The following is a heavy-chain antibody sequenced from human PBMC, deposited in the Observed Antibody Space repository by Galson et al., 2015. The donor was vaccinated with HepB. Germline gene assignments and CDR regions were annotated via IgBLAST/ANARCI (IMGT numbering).Heavy chain of an antibody. D-gene: IGHD2-15*01. CDR1: GFTVSSNY. J-gene: IGHJ5*02. Sequence: SLRLSCAASGFTVSSNYMSWVRQAPGKGLEWVSVIYSVGSTYYADSVKGRSTISRDNSKNTLYLQMNSLRAEDTAVYYCARGGGYCSGGSCYWFDPWGQGTLVTVSS. V-gene: IGHV3-66*01. CDR2: IYSVGST. CDR3: ARGGGYCSGGSCYWFDP.